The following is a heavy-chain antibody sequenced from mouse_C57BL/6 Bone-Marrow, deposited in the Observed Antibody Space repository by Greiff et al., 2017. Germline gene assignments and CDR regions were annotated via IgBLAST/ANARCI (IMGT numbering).Heavy chain of an antibody. V-gene: IGHV1-20*01. Sequence: VQLQQSGPELVKPGDSVKISCKASGYSFTGYFMNWVMQSHGKSLEWIGRINPYNGDTFYNQKFKGQATLTVDKSSITAHMELRSLTSEDSSVYYCARTTVVYWYFDGWGTGTTVTVSA. D-gene: IGHD1-1*01. CDR2: INPYNGDT. J-gene: IGHJ1*03. CDR3: ARTTVVYWYFDG. CDR1: GYSFTGYF.